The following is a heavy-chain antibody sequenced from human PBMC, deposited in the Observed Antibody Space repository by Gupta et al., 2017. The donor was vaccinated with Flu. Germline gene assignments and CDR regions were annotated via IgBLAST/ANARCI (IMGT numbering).Heavy chain of an antibody. CDR2: IKSKTDGGTT. D-gene: IGHD5-12*01. J-gene: IGHJ4*02. CDR3: TTDPGYSGYDFDY. Sequence: EVQLVESGGGLVKPGGSLRLSCAASGFTFRNAWMSWVRQAPGKGLEWVGRIKSKTDGGTTDYAAPVKGRFTISRDDSKNTLYLQMNSLKTEDTAVYYCTTDPGYSGYDFDYWGQGTLVTGSS. V-gene: IGHV3-15*01. CDR1: GFTFRNAW.